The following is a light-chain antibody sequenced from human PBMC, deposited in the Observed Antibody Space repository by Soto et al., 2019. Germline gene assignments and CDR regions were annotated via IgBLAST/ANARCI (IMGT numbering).Light chain of an antibody. J-gene: IGKJ1*01. Sequence: DIQMTQSPSTLSASVGDRVTITCRASQSISSWLAWYQQKPGKAPKLLIYKASSLESGVPSRFSGSGSGTEFTLTISSLQPDDSATYCCQQYNTYSWTFGQGTKVELK. CDR3: QQYNTYSWT. V-gene: IGKV1-5*03. CDR2: KAS. CDR1: QSISSW.